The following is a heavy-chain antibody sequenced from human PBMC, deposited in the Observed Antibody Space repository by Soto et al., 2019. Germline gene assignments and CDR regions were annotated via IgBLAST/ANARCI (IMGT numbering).Heavy chain of an antibody. Sequence: SETLSLTCAVSGYSISSGYYWGWIRQPPGKGLEWIGSIYHSGSTYYNPSLKSRVTISVDTSKNQFSLELSSVTAADTAVYYCARELVHPEPTFDYWGQGTLVTVSS. J-gene: IGHJ4*02. CDR2: IYHSGST. V-gene: IGHV4-38-2*02. CDR3: ARELVHPEPTFDY. D-gene: IGHD1-26*01. CDR1: GYSISSGYY.